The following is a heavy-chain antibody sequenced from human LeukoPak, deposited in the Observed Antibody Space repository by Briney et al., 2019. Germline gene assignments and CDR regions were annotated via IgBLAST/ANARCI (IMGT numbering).Heavy chain of an antibody. J-gene: IGHJ4*02. CDR1: GFDFGAYE. Sequence: PGGSLRLSCAASGFDFGAYEMNWVRQTPGKGLEWVAYFAGSDTTKYYADSVRGRFTISRDNGKKSLYLQMNSLRAEDTALYYCTTLGYHLDSWGQGTLVTVSS. CDR2: FAGSDTTK. CDR3: TTLGYHLDS. V-gene: IGHV3-48*03. D-gene: IGHD3-22*01.